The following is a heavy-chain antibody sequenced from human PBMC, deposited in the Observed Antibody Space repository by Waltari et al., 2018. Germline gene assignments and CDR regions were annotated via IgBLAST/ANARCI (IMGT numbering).Heavy chain of an antibody. V-gene: IGHV1-18*01. D-gene: IGHD6-13*01. CDR3: ARDRQQQLRVHFYYGLDL. Sequence: QVQLVQSGAAVKKPGASVKVSCRASGYNFITYGLSWVRQAPGQGLEWMGWIIPDNGNTNYAQKFQGRVTMTTDTSTSTAYMELRSLISDDTAVYYCARDRQQQLRVHFYYGLDLWGQGTTVTVSS. CDR2: IIPDNGNT. CDR1: GYNFITYG. J-gene: IGHJ6*02.